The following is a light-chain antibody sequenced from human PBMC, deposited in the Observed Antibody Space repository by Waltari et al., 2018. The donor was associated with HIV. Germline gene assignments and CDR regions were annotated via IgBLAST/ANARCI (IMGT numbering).Light chain of an antibody. V-gene: IGKV1-5*03. CDR3: QQYDVFST. CDR1: QSVSNW. CDR2: KAS. J-gene: IGKJ2*01. Sequence: DIQLTQSPSTLSASVGDRVTITCRASQSVSNWLAWYQQKPGKAPKPVIYKASSLESGVPVRFSGSGSGTEFSLTISSLQPDDFATYYCQQYDVFSTFGQGTRLEIK.